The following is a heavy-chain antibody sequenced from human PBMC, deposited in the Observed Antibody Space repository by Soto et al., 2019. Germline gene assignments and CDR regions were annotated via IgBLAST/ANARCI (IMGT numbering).Heavy chain of an antibody. V-gene: IGHV4-39*01. CDR1: GGSISSSSYY. J-gene: IGHJ4*02. CDR3: ARGKGGVVVPAAIHPAPYGDSAAFDY. CDR2: IYYSGST. D-gene: IGHD2-2*01. Sequence: SETLSLTCTVSGGSISSSSYYWGWIRQPPGKGLEWIGSIYYSGSTYYNPSLKSRVTISVDTSKNQFSLKLSSVTAADTAVYYCARGKGGVVVPAAIHPAPYGDSAAFDYWGQGTLVTVSS.